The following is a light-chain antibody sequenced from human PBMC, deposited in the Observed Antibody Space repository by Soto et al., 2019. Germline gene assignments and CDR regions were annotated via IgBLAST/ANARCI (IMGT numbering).Light chain of an antibody. V-gene: IGKV1-9*01. J-gene: IGKJ1*01. Sequence: DIQLTQSPSFLSASEGDRVTIACRASQGISNLLAWYQQKPGKAPKLLISFASTLQSGVPSRFTGSGSGTEFTLTISSLQPEDFATYHCQQFNSYPRTFGQGTKVEIK. CDR1: QGISNL. CDR3: QQFNSYPRT. CDR2: FAS.